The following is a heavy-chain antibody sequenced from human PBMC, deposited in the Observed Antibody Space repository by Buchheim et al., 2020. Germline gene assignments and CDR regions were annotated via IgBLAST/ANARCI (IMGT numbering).Heavy chain of an antibody. Sequence: EVQLVDSGGGLVQPGESLRLSCAASGFSFSGYVMSWVRQAPGKGLEWVSSISGSGATTFNADSVKGRFTISRDNSKNMLYLKMSSLRDEDTAVYFCAKGSRGYTNYYFDYWGQGTL. J-gene: IGHJ4*02. D-gene: IGHD4-11*01. V-gene: IGHV3-23*04. CDR3: AKGSRGYTNYYFDY. CDR2: ISGSGATT. CDR1: GFSFSGYV.